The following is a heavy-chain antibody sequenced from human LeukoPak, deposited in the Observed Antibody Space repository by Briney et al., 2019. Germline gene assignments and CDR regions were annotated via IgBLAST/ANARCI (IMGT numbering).Heavy chain of an antibody. D-gene: IGHD3-10*01. J-gene: IGHJ5*02. Sequence: GASVKVSCKASGYIFSSYYIHWVRQAPGQGLEWMGIINPSGGTTSYAQKFQGRVTMTRDTSTSTVYMELSSLRSEDTAVYYCARRSSFGELFVNWFDPWGQGALVTVSS. CDR3: ARRSSFGELFVNWFDP. V-gene: IGHV1-46*01. CDR1: GYIFSSYY. CDR2: INPSGGTT.